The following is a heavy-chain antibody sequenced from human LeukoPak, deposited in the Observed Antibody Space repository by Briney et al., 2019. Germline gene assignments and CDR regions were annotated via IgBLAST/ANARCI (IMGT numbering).Heavy chain of an antibody. D-gene: IGHD3-16*02. Sequence: GGSLRLSCAASGFAFSNAWTSWVRQPPGKGLEWDGRIKSKTDGGTTDYAAPVKGRFTISRDDSKNTLYLQMNSLKTEDTAVYYCTTDGEELSLSAGRGFDYWGQGTLVTVSS. CDR1: GFAFSNAW. CDR3: TTDGEELSLSAGRGFDY. J-gene: IGHJ4*02. CDR2: IKSKTDGGTT. V-gene: IGHV3-15*01.